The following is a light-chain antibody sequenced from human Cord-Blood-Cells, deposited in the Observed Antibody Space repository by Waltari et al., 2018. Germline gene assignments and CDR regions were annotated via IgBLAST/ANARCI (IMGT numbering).Light chain of an antibody. Sequence: QSALTQPASVSGSPGQSITISCTGTSSDVGGYNYVPWYQQHPGKAPKLMIYGVSKRPSGVSNRFSGSKAGNPAPLTISGLQAEDEADYYCSSYTSSSTWVFGGGTKLTVL. V-gene: IGLV2-14*01. CDR1: SSDVGGYNY. CDR2: GVS. CDR3: SSYTSSSTWV. J-gene: IGLJ3*02.